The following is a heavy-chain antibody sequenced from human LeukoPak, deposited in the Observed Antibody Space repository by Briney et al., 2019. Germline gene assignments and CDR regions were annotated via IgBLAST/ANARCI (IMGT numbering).Heavy chain of an antibody. V-gene: IGHV5-51*01. Sequence: GESLKISCKGSGYRFTSYWIGWVRQMPGKGLEWMGIIYPSDSDTRYNPSFQGQVTISADRSISTTSLQWRSLKASDTATYYCARLSPGVGATAEYWGQGTLVTVSS. CDR3: ARLSPGVGATAEY. J-gene: IGHJ4*02. CDR1: GYRFTSYW. CDR2: IYPSDSDT. D-gene: IGHD1-26*01.